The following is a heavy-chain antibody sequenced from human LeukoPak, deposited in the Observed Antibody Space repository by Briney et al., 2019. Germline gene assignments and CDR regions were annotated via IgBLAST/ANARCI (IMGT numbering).Heavy chain of an antibody. Sequence: GRSLRLACAASGFIFSNYDMNWVRQAPGKGLEWISCIRGSGAAVYYADSVKGRFTISRDNAKNSLFLQMNSLRAEDTAVYYCSRRGPPDFDSWGQGTLVTVSS. CDR2: IRGSGAAV. CDR1: GFIFSNYD. V-gene: IGHV3-48*03. J-gene: IGHJ4*02. CDR3: SRRGPPDFDS.